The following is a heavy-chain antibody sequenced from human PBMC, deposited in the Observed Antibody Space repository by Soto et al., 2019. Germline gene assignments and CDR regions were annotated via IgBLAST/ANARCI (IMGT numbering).Heavy chain of an antibody. V-gene: IGHV3-30*18. D-gene: IGHD6-13*01. CDR1: AVTFSSYV. J-gene: IGHJ4*02. CDR3: AEGLRSGWSFDY. Sequence: PGGSLRLSCAASAVTFSSYVMHWVRQAPGKGLEWVARISHDGIHKSYADSVKGRFTISRDNSKNTLYLQMSSLRAEDTAVYYCAEGLRSGWSFDYWGQGTLVTVSS. CDR2: ISHDGIHK.